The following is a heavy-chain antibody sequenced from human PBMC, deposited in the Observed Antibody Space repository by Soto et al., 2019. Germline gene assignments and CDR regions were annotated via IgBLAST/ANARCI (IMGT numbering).Heavy chain of an antibody. CDR2: IYWDYDK. Sequence: QITLNESGPTVVRPTETLTLTCRFSGFSLTTSGVGVCWIRQSPGKAPEWRALIYWDYDKRYSASLKSGLTLTKDSSKNLLLWTVSDFDPTDTSTYYCAHRVLRTVFGVVTTTALYFDFWCHVTQVAVSS. J-gene: IGHJ4*01. D-gene: IGHD3-3*01. CDR3: AHRVLRTVFGVVTTTALYFDF. V-gene: IGHV2-5*02. CDR1: GFSLTTSGVG.